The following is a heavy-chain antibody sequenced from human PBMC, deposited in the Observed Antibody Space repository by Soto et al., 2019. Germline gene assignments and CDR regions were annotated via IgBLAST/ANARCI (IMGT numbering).Heavy chain of an antibody. CDR1: GGSISSYY. V-gene: IGHV4-59*01. CDR3: ARDGLLGYCSGGSCYSGDAFDI. D-gene: IGHD2-15*01. CDR2: IYYSGST. Sequence: QVQLQESGPGLVKPSETLSLTCTVSGGSISSYYWSWIRQPPGKGLEWIGYIYYSGSTNYNPSLKSRVTISVDTSKNQFSRKLSSVTAADTAVYYCARDGLLGYCSGGSCYSGDAFDIWGQGTMVTVSS. J-gene: IGHJ3*02.